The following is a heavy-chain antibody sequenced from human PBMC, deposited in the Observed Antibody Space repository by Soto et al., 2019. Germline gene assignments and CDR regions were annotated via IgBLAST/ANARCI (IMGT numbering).Heavy chain of an antibody. Sequence: SETLSLTCTVSGGSISSYYWSWIRQPPGKGLEWIGYIYYSGSTNYNPSLKSRVTISVDTSKNQFSLKMSSVTAADTAVYYCARESRGIAAADPFDYWDQGSL. J-gene: IGHJ4*02. CDR2: IYYSGST. CDR3: ARESRGIAAADPFDY. CDR1: GGSISSYY. D-gene: IGHD6-13*01. V-gene: IGHV4-59*01.